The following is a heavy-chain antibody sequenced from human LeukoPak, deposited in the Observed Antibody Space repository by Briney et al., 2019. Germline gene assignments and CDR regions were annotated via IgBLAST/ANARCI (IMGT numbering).Heavy chain of an antibody. D-gene: IGHD1-14*01. J-gene: IGHJ5*02. CDR2: IDWDDDK. CDR1: GFPLSTSGMC. CDR3: ARIVHSGGWFDP. V-gene: IGHV2-70*20. Sequence: SGPTLVNPTQTLTLTCTFSGFPLSTSGMCVSWVRQPPGKALEWLALIDWDDDKYYSTSLKTRLTISKDTSKNQVVLTMTNMDPVDTATYYCARIVHSGGWFDPWGQGTLVTVSS.